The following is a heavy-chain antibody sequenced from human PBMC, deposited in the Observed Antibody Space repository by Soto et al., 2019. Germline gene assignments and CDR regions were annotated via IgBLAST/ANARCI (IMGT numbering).Heavy chain of an antibody. CDR1: GGSVSSGSYY. Sequence: SETLSLTCTVSGGSVSSGSYYWSWIRQPPGKGLEWIGYFYYSGSTNYNPALKSRVTISVDTSKNQFPLKLSSVTAADTAVYYCALALGSGYYYGRGDYYGMDVWGQGTTVTVSS. V-gene: IGHV4-61*01. CDR3: ALALGSGYYYGRGDYYGMDV. D-gene: IGHD3-22*01. J-gene: IGHJ6*02. CDR2: FYYSGST.